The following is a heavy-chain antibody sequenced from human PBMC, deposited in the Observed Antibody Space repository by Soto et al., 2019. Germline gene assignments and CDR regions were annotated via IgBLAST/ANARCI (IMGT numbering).Heavy chain of an antibody. V-gene: IGHV3-23*01. D-gene: IGHD3-22*01. Sequence: GGSLRLSCAASGFTFSSYAMSWVRQAPGKGLEWVSGISYSGGSTYYADSVRGRFTISRDNSRNTLDLQMNSLRAEDTAVYYCAKDTYYHDSSGYYVFDCWGQGTLVTVSS. CDR3: AKDTYYHDSSGYYVFDC. CDR1: GFTFSSYA. CDR2: ISYSGGST. J-gene: IGHJ4*02.